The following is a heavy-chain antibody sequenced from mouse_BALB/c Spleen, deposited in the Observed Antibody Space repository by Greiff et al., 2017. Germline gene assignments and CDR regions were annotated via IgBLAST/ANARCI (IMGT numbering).Heavy chain of an antibody. J-gene: IGHJ3*01. V-gene: IGHV3-2*02. CDR2: ISYSGST. Sequence: ESGPGLVKPSQSLSLTCTVTGYSITSDYAWNWIRQFPGNTLEWMGYISYSGSTSYNPSLKSRISITRDTSKNQFFLQLNSVTTEDTATYYCASHGYDGLAWGQGTLVTVSA. CDR3: ASHGYDGLA. CDR1: GYSITSDYA. D-gene: IGHD2-2*01.